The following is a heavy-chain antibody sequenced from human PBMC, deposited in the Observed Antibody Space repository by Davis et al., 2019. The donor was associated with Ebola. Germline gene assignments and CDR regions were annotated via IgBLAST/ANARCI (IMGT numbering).Heavy chain of an antibody. D-gene: IGHD1-26*01. CDR3: VRDYYYAFDV. Sequence: GESLKISCVASGFTFNNYCMNWVRQAPGKGLEWLSNIRTESGEFYADSVKGRFTISRDNAKNSLYLQMNSLRDEDTAVYYCVRDYYYAFDVWGQGTVVTVSS. J-gene: IGHJ3*01. CDR2: IRTESGE. V-gene: IGHV3-48*02. CDR1: GFTFNNYC.